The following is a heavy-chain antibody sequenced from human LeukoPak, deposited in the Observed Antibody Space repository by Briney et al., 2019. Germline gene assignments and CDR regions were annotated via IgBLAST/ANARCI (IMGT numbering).Heavy chain of an antibody. D-gene: IGHD2-2*01. CDR1: GYTFTGYY. CDR2: INPNSGGT. V-gene: IGHV1-2*04. Sequence: ASVTVSCKASGYTFTGYYMHWVRQAPGQGLEWMGWINPNSGGTNYAQKFQGWVTMTRDTSISTAYMELSRLRSDDTAVYYCARGRRSYCSSSSCYDWFDPWGQGTLVTVSS. CDR3: ARGRRSYCSSSSCYDWFDP. J-gene: IGHJ5*02.